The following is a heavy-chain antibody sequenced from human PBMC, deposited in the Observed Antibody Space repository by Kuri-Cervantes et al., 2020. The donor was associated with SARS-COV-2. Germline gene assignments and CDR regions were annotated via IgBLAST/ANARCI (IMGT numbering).Heavy chain of an antibody. V-gene: IGHV5-51*01. Sequence: GESLKISCKGSGFNFTNFWIGWVRQMPGRGLEWMGIIYPGDSNARYSPSFEGQVTISVDKSISTAYLQWSSLRASDTAMYYCARRATVLVGGFSWLDPWGQGTLVTVSS. CDR3: ARRATVLVGGFSWLDP. J-gene: IGHJ5*02. D-gene: IGHD3-10*01. CDR2: IYPGDSNA. CDR1: GFNFTNFW.